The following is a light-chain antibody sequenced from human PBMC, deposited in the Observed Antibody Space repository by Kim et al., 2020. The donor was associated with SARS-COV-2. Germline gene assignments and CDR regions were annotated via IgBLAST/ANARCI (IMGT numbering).Light chain of an antibody. CDR2: ITN. V-gene: IGLV1-44*01. J-gene: IGLJ2*01. CDR3: STWDDILGVV. Sequence: TNTVNWYQQVPGTAPKLLIHITNQRPSGVPERFSGFKSGTSAYLAISGLQSEDEAVYYCSTWDDILGVVFGGGTQLTVL. CDR1: TNT.